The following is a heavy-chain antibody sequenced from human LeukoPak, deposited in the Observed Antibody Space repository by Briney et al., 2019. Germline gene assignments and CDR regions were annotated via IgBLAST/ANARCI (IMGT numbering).Heavy chain of an antibody. J-gene: IGHJ4*02. Sequence: GGSLRLSCAASGFTVSSNYMSWVRQAPGKGLEWVSVIYSGGSTHYADSVKGRFTISRDNFKNTLYLQMNSLGDEDTAVYFCAKSDCGSDGCKLLNSWGQGTLVTVSS. D-gene: IGHD2-21*01. V-gene: IGHV3-53*01. CDR3: AKSDCGSDGCKLLNS. CDR2: IYSGGST. CDR1: GFTVSSNY.